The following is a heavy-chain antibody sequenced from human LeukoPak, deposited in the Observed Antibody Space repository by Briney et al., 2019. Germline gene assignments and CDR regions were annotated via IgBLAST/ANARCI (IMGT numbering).Heavy chain of an antibody. D-gene: IGHD3-10*01. CDR3: ARGGDRDYPDY. Sequence: GRSLRLSCAASGFTFSSYAMHWVRQAPGKGLEWVAVISYDGSNKYYADSVKGRFTISRDNSKNTLYLQMNSLRAEDTAVYYCARGGDRDYPDYWSQGTLVTVSS. V-gene: IGHV3-30*04. CDR2: ISYDGSNK. CDR1: GFTFSSYA. J-gene: IGHJ4*02.